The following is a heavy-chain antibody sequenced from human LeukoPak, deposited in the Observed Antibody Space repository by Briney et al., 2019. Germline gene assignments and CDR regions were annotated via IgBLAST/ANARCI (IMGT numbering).Heavy chain of an antibody. Sequence: GTSLRLSCAVSGFSISESGMHWVRQAPGKGLEWVAMISHHGTATYYGDSVRGRFTVSRDISKNTLYLQMDSLRPEDTAIYYCAKDWGTNGGNNYFAPGGQGPGVTVSS. J-gene: IGHJ5*02. CDR1: GFSISESG. CDR3: AKDWGTNGGNNYFAP. D-gene: IGHD3-16*01. V-gene: IGHV3-30*18. CDR2: ISHHGTAT.